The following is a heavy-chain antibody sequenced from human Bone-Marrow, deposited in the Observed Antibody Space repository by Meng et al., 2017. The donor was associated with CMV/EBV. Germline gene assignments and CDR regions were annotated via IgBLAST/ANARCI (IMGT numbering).Heavy chain of an antibody. J-gene: IGHJ4*02. Sequence: QVQPQQWGAGLFKPSETLSLTCAVYGGSFSGYYWSWIRQPPGKGLEWIGEINRSGSTNYNPSLKSRVTISVDTSKNQFSLKLSSVTAADTAVYYCAREGHNSSGWSRWGQGTLVTVSS. CDR3: AREGHNSSGWSR. CDR1: GGSFSGYY. V-gene: IGHV4-34*01. CDR2: INRSGST. D-gene: IGHD6-19*01.